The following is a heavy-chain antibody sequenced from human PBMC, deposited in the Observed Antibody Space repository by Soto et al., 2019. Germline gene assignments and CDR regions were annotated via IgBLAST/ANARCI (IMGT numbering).Heavy chain of an antibody. V-gene: IGHV3-30-3*01. Sequence: SLKISCAASGFTFSSYAMHWVRQAPGKGLEWVAVISYDGSNKYYADSVKGRFTISRDNSKNTLYLQMNSLRAEDTAVYYCARETIYYYYGMDVWGQGTTVTVSS. D-gene: IGHD1-7*01. CDR3: ARETIYYYYGMDV. J-gene: IGHJ6*02. CDR2: ISYDGSNK. CDR1: GFTFSSYA.